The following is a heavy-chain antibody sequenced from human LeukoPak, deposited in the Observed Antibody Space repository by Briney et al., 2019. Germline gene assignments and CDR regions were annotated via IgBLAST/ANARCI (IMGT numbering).Heavy chain of an antibody. CDR2: IYSRGYT. CDR3: ARDRSIQLWLGDHAFDI. V-gene: IGHV3-66*01. CDR1: GFTVNSPNF. D-gene: IGHD5-18*01. Sequence: PGGSLRLSCAASGFTVNSPNFMNWVRQAPGKGLEWVSVIYSRGYTHYADSVKGRFTISRDNAKNSLYLQMNSLRAEDTAVYYCARDRSIQLWLGDHAFDIWGQGTMVTVSS. J-gene: IGHJ3*02.